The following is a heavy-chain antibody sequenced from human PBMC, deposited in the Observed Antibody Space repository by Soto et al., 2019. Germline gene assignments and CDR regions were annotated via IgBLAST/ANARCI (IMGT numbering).Heavy chain of an antibody. D-gene: IGHD1-20*01. CDR3: AKVAVNINYYYYGMDV. Sequence: LRLSCAASGFTFSSYAMSWVRQAPGKGLEWVSAISGSGGSTYYADSVKGRFTISRDNSKNTLYLQMNSLRAEDTAVYYCAKVAVNINYYYYGMDVWGQGTTVTVYS. J-gene: IGHJ6*02. V-gene: IGHV3-23*01. CDR2: ISGSGGST. CDR1: GFTFSSYA.